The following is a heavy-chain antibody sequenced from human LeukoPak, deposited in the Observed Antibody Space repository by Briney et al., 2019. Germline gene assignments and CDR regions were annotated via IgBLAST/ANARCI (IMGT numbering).Heavy chain of an antibody. CDR1: GGTFSSYA. J-gene: IGHJ4*02. Sequence: ASVKVSCKASGGTFSSYAISWVRQAPGQGLEWMGWISAYNGNTNYAQKLQGRVTMTTDTSTSTAYMELRSLRSDDTAVYYCARDQGSSGWYLYWGQGTLVTVSS. CDR3: ARDQGSSGWYLY. D-gene: IGHD6-19*01. V-gene: IGHV1-18*01. CDR2: ISAYNGNT.